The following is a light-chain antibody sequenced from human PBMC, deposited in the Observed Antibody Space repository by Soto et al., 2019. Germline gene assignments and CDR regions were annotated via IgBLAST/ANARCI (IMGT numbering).Light chain of an antibody. J-gene: IGKJ1*01. CDR2: GAS. CDR1: QSVSSSS. CDR3: QVSNTLART. Sequence: PGILTMYNGERATLSCRASQSVSSSSLAWYQQKPGQAPRLLIYGASSRATGIPDRFSGSGSGTDFTLTIIRLELEDFAVYYCQVSNTLARTFGQRTKVDI. V-gene: IGKV3-20*01.